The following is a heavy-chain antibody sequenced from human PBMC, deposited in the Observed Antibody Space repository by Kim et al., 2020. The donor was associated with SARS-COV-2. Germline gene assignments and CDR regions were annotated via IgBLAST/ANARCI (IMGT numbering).Heavy chain of an antibody. Sequence: GGSLRLSCAASGFTFSSYGMHWVRQAPGKGLEWVAVISYDGSNKYYADSVKGRFTISRDNSKNTLYLQMNSLRAEDTAVYYCARGGLVVGGPFDYWGQGTLVTVSS. D-gene: IGHD2-15*01. J-gene: IGHJ4*02. CDR1: GFTFSSYG. V-gene: IGHV3-33*05. CDR3: ARGGLVVGGPFDY. CDR2: ISYDGSNK.